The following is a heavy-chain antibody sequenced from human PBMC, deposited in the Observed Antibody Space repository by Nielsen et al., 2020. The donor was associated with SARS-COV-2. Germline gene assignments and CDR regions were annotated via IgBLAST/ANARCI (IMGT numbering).Heavy chain of an antibody. CDR3: ASSSSWYGWFDP. CDR2: SYYSGST. D-gene: IGHD6-13*01. CDR1: GDTLSSGDYY. J-gene: IGHJ5*02. Sequence: SETLSLTCTVSGDTLSSGDYYWNWIRQPPGKGLEWIGYSYYSGSTYYNPSLKSRVTISIDTSKNQLSLRVKSVTAADTAVYYCASSSSWYGWFDPWGQGTLVTVSS. V-gene: IGHV4-30-4*01.